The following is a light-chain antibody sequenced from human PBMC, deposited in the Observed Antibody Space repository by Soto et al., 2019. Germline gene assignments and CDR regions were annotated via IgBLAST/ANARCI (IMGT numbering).Light chain of an antibody. CDR2: GAS. J-gene: IGKJ2*01. CDR1: QSISSSY. CDR3: QQYDGSPPYT. Sequence: VLTQSPGTLSLSPGERAAISCRASQSISSSYLAWYQHKPGQAPRLLIYGASSMATGIPHRFSGSWSGTDCTLTSSRLEPEDCGVYYWQQYDGSPPYTFGQGTRLEIK. V-gene: IGKV3-20*01.